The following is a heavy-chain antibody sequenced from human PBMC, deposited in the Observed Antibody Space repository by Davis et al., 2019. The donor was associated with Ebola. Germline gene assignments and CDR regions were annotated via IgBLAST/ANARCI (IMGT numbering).Heavy chain of an antibody. J-gene: IGHJ6*02. CDR2: ISAYNGNT. V-gene: IGHV1-18*01. CDR1: GYTFTSYG. CDR3: ATDRGSSSDYYYYYGMDV. Sequence: ASVKVSCKASGYTFTSYGISWVRQAPGQGLEWMGWISAYNGNTNYAQKLQGRVTMTRDTSISTAYMELSRLRSEDTAVYYCATDRGSSSDYYYYYGMDVWGQGTTVTVSS. D-gene: IGHD6-6*01.